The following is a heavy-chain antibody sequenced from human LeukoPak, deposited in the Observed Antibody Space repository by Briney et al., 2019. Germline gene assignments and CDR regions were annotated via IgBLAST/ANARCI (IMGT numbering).Heavy chain of an antibody. D-gene: IGHD3-10*01. CDR3: ARDSGSGSYNLDY. J-gene: IGHJ4*02. CDR2: IIPILGIA. Sequence: SVKVSCKASGYTFTGYYMHWVRQAPGQGLEWMGRIIPILGIANYAQKFQGRVTITADKSTSTAYMELSSLRSEDTAVYYCARDSGSGSYNLDYWGQGTLVTVSS. CDR1: GYTFTGYY. V-gene: IGHV1-69*04.